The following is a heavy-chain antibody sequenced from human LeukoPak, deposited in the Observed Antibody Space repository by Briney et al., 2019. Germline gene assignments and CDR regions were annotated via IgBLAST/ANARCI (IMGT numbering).Heavy chain of an antibody. CDR1: GFSISTYS. CDR3: AKDRDNRVTTMGIDY. D-gene: IGHD2-21*02. CDR2: ISDSSNTI. V-gene: IGHV3-48*04. J-gene: IGHJ4*02. Sequence: GGSLRLSCAVSGFSISTYSMNWVRQAPGKGLEWVSYISDSSNTIYYADSVKGRFTISREHSKNTLFLQMNSLRPDDTAVYYCAKDRDNRVTTMGIDYWGQGTLVTVSS.